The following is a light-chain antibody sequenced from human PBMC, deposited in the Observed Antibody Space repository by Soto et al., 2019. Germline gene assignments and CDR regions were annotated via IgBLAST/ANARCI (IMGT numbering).Light chain of an antibody. V-gene: IGKV3-20*01. CDR3: QQYGSSPVT. J-gene: IGKJ1*01. CDR2: CAS. Sequence: EIVLTQPPGTLSLSPGERATLSCRASQSFTSNYLAWYQQTPGQAPRLLIFCASIRATGIPDRFSGSGSGTDFTLTISRLEPEDSAVYYCQQYGSSPVTFGQGTKVDIK. CDR1: QSFTSNY.